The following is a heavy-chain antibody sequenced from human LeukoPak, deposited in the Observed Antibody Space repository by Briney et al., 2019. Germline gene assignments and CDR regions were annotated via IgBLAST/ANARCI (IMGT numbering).Heavy chain of an antibody. D-gene: IGHD1-26*01. V-gene: IGHV1-46*01. CDR3: ARNGWVGARQLGAFDI. CDR2: INPSAGST. Sequence: ASVKVSCKASGYTFTSYTFSSYHLHWVRQAPGQGLEWMGIINPSAGSTTYAQQFQGRVTMTRDTSTSTVYMELSSLTSEDTAVYYGARNGWVGARQLGAFDIWGQGTMVTVSP. CDR1: GYTFTSYTFSSYH. J-gene: IGHJ3*02.